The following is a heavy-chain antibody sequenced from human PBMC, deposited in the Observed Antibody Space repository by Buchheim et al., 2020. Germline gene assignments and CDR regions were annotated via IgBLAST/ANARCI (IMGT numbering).Heavy chain of an antibody. CDR3: AINRPTTPYYGSGSSVVY. J-gene: IGHJ4*02. Sequence: QLQLQESGPGLVKPSETLSLTCTVSGGSISSSSYYWGWIRQPPGKGLEWIGSIYYSGSTYYNPSLKSRVTISVDTSKNQFSLKLSSVTAADTAVYYCAINRPTTPYYGSGSSVVYWGQGTL. CDR1: GGSISSSSYY. V-gene: IGHV4-39*01. CDR2: IYYSGST. D-gene: IGHD3-10*01.